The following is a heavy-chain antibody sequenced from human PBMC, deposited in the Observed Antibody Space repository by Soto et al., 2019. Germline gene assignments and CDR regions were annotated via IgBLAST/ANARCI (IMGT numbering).Heavy chain of an antibody. V-gene: IGHV3-30*18. CDR1: GFTFSSYG. CDR2: ISYDGSNK. CDR3: AKYRVRGALKFYGMDV. J-gene: IGHJ6*02. Sequence: PVGSLRLSCAASGFTFSSYGMHWVRQAPGKGLEWVAVISYDGSNKYYADSVKGRFTISRDNSKNTLYLQMNSLRAEDTAVYYCAKYRVRGALKFYGMDVWGQGTTVTVSS. D-gene: IGHD3-10*01.